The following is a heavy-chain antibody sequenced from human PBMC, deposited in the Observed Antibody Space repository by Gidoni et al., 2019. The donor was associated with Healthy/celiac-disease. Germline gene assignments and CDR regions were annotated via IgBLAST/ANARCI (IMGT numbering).Heavy chain of an antibody. CDR1: GGSISSYY. V-gene: IGHV4-59*01. J-gene: IGHJ4*02. D-gene: IGHD3-10*01. CDR2: IYYSGST. CDR3: ARGTWFGDRWGYYFDY. Sequence: QVQLQESGPGLVKPSETLSLTCTVSGGSISSYYWSWIRQPPGKGLEWIGYIYYSGSTNYNPSLKSRVTISVDTSKNQFSLKLSSVTAADTAVYYCARGTWFGDRWGYYFDYWGQGTLVTVSS.